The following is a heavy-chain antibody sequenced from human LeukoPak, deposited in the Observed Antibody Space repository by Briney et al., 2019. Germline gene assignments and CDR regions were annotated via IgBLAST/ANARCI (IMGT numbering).Heavy chain of an antibody. V-gene: IGHV3-21*01. CDR2: ISSSSSYI. Sequence: GGSLRLSCAGSGFTFWSYGMSWVRQAPGKGLEWVSSISSSSSYIYYADSVKGRFTISRDNAKNSLYLQMNSLRAEDTAVYYCARPLLLWFGELLSKYYYGMDVWGQGTTVTVSS. J-gene: IGHJ6*02. D-gene: IGHD3-10*01. CDR1: GFTFWSYG. CDR3: ARPLLLWFGELLSKYYYGMDV.